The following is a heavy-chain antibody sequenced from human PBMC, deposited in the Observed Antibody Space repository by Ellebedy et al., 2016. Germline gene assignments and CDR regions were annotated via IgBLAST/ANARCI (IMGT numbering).Heavy chain of an antibody. D-gene: IGHD5-12*01. Sequence: ASVKVSCXASGYTFTTYAIHWVRQAPGQRLEWMGWINAGNGNTKYSQKFQGRVTITADESTSTAYMELSSLRSEDTAVYYCAREGTPRIVATGSSFDYWGQGTLVTVSS. CDR2: INAGNGNT. CDR1: GYTFTTYA. J-gene: IGHJ4*02. V-gene: IGHV1-3*01. CDR3: AREGTPRIVATGSSFDY.